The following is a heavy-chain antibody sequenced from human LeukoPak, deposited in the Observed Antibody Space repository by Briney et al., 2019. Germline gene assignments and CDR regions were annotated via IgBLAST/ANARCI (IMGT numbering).Heavy chain of an antibody. CDR2: ISGTSSYT. Sequence: GGSLRLSCAASGFTFSSSVMHWVRQAPGKGLEWVSYISGTSSYTTYADSVKGRFTISRDNAKNSLYLQMNSLRGEDTAVYYCARLGSIAAAGTPDYWGQGTLVTVSS. CDR3: ARLGSIAAAGTPDY. V-gene: IGHV3-21*01. D-gene: IGHD6-13*01. J-gene: IGHJ4*02. CDR1: GFTFSSSV.